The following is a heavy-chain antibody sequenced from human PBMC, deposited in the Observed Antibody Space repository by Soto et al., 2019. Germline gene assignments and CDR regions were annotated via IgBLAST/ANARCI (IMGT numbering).Heavy chain of an antibody. CDR3: ATRAFLTAAP. J-gene: IGHJ3*01. Sequence: EVQLLESGGGLIQPGGSLRLSCAASGFTFSSNDMNWVRQAPGKGLEWVSLIYSGGSTYYADSMKGRFTISRDNYNKTLYLQISSPRDEDTEVYYCATRAFLTAAPWGHGTMVTVSS. CDR2: IYSGGST. V-gene: IGHV3-53*01. D-gene: IGHD6-25*01. CDR1: GFTFSSND.